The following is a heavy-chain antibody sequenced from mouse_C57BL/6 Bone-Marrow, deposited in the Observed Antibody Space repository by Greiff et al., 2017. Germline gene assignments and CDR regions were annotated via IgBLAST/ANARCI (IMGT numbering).Heavy chain of an antibody. J-gene: IGHJ2*01. CDR1: GFTFTDYY. V-gene: IGHV7-3*01. D-gene: IGHD1-1*01. Sequence: EVQGVESGGGLVQPGGSLSLSCAASGFTFTDYYMSWVRQPPGKALEWLGFIRNKANGYTTEYSASVKGRFTISRDNSQSILYLQMNAPRAEDSATYYCARYALFITTVVAFDYWGQGTTLTVSS. CDR2: IRNKANGYTT. CDR3: ARYALFITTVVAFDY.